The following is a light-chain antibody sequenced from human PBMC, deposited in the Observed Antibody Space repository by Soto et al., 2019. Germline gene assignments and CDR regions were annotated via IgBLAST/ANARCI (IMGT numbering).Light chain of an antibody. V-gene: IGKV4-1*01. CDR1: QSVLYSSNNKNY. Sequence: DIVMTQSPDSLAVSLGERATINCKSSQSVLYSSNNKNYLAWYQHKPGQPPKLLIYWASTRESGVPDRFSDSGSGTDFTLTISSLQAEDVAVYYCLQYYSTGTFGQGTKVEIK. CDR2: WAS. J-gene: IGKJ1*01. CDR3: LQYYSTGT.